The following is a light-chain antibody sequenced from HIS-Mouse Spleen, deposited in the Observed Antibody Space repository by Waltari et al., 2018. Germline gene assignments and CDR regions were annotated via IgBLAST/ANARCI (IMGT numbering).Light chain of an antibody. J-gene: IGKJ1*01. CDR2: AAS. CDR1: QGISSY. Sequence: AIRMTQSPSSFPASTGARVPITCRASQGISSYLAWYQQKPGNAPKLLIYAASTLQSGVPSRFSGSGSGTDFTLTISCLQSEDFATYYCQQYYSYPPWTFGQGTKVEIK. CDR3: QQYYSYPPWT. V-gene: IGKV1-8*01.